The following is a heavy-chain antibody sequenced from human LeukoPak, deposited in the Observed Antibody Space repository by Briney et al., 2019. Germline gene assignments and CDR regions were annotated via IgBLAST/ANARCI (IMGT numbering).Heavy chain of an antibody. V-gene: IGHV3-53*01. CDR3: ARSITMARVDI. D-gene: IGHD3-10*01. J-gene: IGHJ3*02. Sequence: GGSLRLSCAASGFTISSNYLNWARQAPGKGLEWVSIIYTSGDTYYADSVKARFTISRDNSKNTLYLQMNSLRVEDTATYYCARSITMARVDIWGQGTMVTVSS. CDR2: IYTSGDT. CDR1: GFTISSNY.